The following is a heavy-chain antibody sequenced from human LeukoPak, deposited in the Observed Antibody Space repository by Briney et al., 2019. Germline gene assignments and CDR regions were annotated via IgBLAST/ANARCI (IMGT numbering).Heavy chain of an antibody. D-gene: IGHD4-17*01. CDR2: IYHSGST. V-gene: IGHV4-38-2*01. J-gene: IGHJ5*02. CDR1: GYSISSGYY. CDR3: ARGDYAGYANWFDP. Sequence: PSETLSLTCAVSGYSISSGYYWGWIRQPPGKGLEWIGSIYHSGSTYYNPSLKSRVTISVDTSKNQFSLKLSSVTAADTAVYYCARGDYAGYANWFDPWGQGTLVTVSS.